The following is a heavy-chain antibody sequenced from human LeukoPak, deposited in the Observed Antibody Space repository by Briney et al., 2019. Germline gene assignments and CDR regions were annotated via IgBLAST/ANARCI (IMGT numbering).Heavy chain of an antibody. D-gene: IGHD3-22*01. V-gene: IGHV3-49*04. CDR1: GFTFGDYA. CDR2: ISSKAYGSTP. CDR3: TRDRPQDYYDSSGYYYPPLFDY. J-gene: IGHJ4*02. Sequence: GGSLRLSCTASGFTFGDYAMSWVRQAPGKGLEWVGFISSKAYGSTPEYAASVKGRFTISRDDSKSIAYLQMNSLKTEDTAVYYCTRDRPQDYYDSSGYYYPPLFDYWGQGTLVTVSS.